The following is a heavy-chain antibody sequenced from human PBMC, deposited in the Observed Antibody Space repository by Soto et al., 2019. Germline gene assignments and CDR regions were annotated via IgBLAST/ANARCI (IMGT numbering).Heavy chain of an antibody. CDR1: GFTFSSYW. V-gene: IGHV3-7*05. CDR2: IKQDGSEK. J-gene: IGHJ6*02. D-gene: IGHD6-19*01. CDR3: ARHPVAGMFSYYYYGMDV. Sequence: PGGSLRLSCAASGFTFSSYWMSWVRQAPGKGLEWVANIKQDGSEKYYVDSVKGRFTISRDNAKNSLYLQMNSLRAEDTAVYYCARHPVAGMFSYYYYGMDVWGQGTTVTV.